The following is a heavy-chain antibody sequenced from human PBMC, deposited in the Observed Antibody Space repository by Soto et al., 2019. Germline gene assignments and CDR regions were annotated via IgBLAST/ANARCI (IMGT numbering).Heavy chain of an antibody. CDR3: ARGGYSTSSSLYY. CDR1: GYTFTSYY. CDR2: INPVSGDT. V-gene: IGHV1-46*01. D-gene: IGHD6-6*01. J-gene: IGHJ4*02. Sequence: GASVKVSCKASGYTFTSYYMHWVRQAPGQGLEWMGIINPVSGDTSYAQKFQGTVTMTRDTSTSTVFMELSSLRSEDTALYYCARGGYSTSSSLYYWGQGTLVTVSS.